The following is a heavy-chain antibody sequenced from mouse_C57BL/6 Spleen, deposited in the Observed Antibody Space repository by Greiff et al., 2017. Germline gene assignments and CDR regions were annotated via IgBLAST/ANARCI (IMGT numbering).Heavy chain of an antibody. CDR1: GYTFTSYW. CDR3: ARKNDAMDY. Sequence: QVQLQQSGAELVKPGASVKLSCKASGYTFTSYWMQWVKQRPGQGLEWIGEIDPSDSYTNYNQKFKGKATLTVDTSSSTAYMQLSSLTSEDSAVYYCARKNDAMDYWGQGTSVTVSS. J-gene: IGHJ4*01. CDR2: IDPSDSYT. V-gene: IGHV1-50*01.